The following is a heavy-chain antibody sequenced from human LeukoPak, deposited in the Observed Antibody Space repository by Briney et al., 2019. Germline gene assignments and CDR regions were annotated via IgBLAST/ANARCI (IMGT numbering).Heavy chain of an antibody. CDR1: GGTFSSYT. J-gene: IGHJ4*02. CDR2: IIPILGIA. CDR3: ARSRSPYYYDSSGQYDLDY. Sequence: GASVKVSCKASGGTFSSYTISWVRQAPGQGLEWMGRIIPILGIANYAQEFQGRVTITADKSTSTAYMELSSLRSEDTAVYYCARSRSPYYYDSSGQYDLDYWGQGTLVTVSS. V-gene: IGHV1-69*02. D-gene: IGHD3-22*01.